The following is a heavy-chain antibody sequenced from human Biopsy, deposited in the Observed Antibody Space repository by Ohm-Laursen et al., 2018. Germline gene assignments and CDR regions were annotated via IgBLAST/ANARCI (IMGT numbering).Heavy chain of an antibody. CDR3: ARASASQYYGVDV. CDR1: GFSFTTVGMR. Sequence: ATQTLTLTSTFSGFSFTTVGMRVTWIRQAPGKALEWLAHIDWAGDTRYSASLKTRLSISKDTFKDQVVLTMTDIDPVDTATYYCARASASQYYGVDVWGQGTKATVSS. V-gene: IGHV2-70*04. CDR2: IDWAGDT. J-gene: IGHJ6*02. D-gene: IGHD1-26*01.